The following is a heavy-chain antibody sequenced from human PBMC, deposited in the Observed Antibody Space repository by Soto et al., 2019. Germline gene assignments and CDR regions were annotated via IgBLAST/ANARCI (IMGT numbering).Heavy chain of an antibody. V-gene: IGHV4-59*01. J-gene: IGHJ4*02. CDR2: VHYSGST. D-gene: IGHD3-22*01. CDR3: ARSIDSSGYYFSNC. CDR1: GGSISSYY. Sequence: SETLSLTCTVSGGSISSYYWSWIRQSPGKGLEWIGYVHYSGSTNYNPSLKSRVTMSVDTSRNQFSLKLSSVTAADTAVYYCARSIDSSGYYFSNCWGQGTLVTVSS.